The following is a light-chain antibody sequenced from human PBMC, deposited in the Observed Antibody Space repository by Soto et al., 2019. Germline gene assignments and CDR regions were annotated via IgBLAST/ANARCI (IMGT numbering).Light chain of an antibody. CDR2: GAS. CDR1: QSVSNF. V-gene: IGKV3-20*01. J-gene: IGKJ1*01. CDR3: QQPGT. Sequence: EIVLTQSPAALSVSPGERATLSCRASQSVSNFLAWYQQKPGQAPRLLIYGASSRATGIPDRFSGSGSGTDFSLPITGEEPVDFGVYYCQQPGTFGQGTKVDIK.